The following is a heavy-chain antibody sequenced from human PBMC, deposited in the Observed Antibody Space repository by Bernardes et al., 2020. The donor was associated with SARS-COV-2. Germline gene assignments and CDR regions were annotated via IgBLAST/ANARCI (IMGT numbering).Heavy chain of an antibody. J-gene: IGHJ5*02. CDR3: ARDHIENYDFWSGYSLDWFDP. CDR1: GFTFSDYS. Sequence: GGSLRLSCAASGFTFSDYSMNWVRQAPGKGLEWVSSISSSSSTIYYADSVKGRFTISRDNAKNSLYLQMNSLRAEDTAVYYCARDHIENYDFWSGYSLDWFDPWGQGTLVTVSS. V-gene: IGHV3-48*01. CDR2: ISSSSSTI. D-gene: IGHD3-3*01.